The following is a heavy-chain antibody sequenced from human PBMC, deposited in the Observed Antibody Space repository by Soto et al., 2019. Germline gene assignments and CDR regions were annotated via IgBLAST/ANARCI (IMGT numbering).Heavy chain of an antibody. CDR2: IYYSGST. V-gene: IGHV4-31*03. D-gene: IGHD5-18*01. CDR1: GGSISSGGYY. Sequence: QVQLQESGPGLVKPSQTLSLTCTVSGGSISSGGYYWSWIRQHPGKGLEWIGYIYYSGSTYYNPSLQRRVTISVDTYKNQCSLKLSSVTAADTAVYYCARSYVDTAMAPFDPWGQGTLVTVSS. J-gene: IGHJ5*02. CDR3: ARSYVDTAMAPFDP.